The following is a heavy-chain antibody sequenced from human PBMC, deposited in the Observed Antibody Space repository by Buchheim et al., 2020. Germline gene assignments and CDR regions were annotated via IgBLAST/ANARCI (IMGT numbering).Heavy chain of an antibody. CDR1: GGSFSGYY. V-gene: IGHV4-34*01. CDR3: ARVVVVVAATPYPRWFDP. CDR2: INHSGST. Sequence: QVQLQQWGAGLLKPSETPSLTCAVYGGSFSGYYWSWIRQPPGKGLEWIGEINHSGSTNYNPSLKSRVTISVDTSKNQFSLKLSSVTAADTAVYYCARVVVVVAATPYPRWFDPWGQGTL. D-gene: IGHD2-15*01. J-gene: IGHJ5*02.